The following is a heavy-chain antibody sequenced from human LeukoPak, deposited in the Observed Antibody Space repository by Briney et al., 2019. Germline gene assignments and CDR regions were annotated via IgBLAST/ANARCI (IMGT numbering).Heavy chain of an antibody. J-gene: IGHJ4*02. Sequence: PSETLSLTCTVSGGSISSSSYYWGWIRQPPGKGLEWIGSIYYSGSTYYNPSLKSRVTISVDTSKNQFSLKLSSVTAADTAVYYCARGGYTAMVPFDYWGQGTLVTVSS. CDR1: GGSISSSSYY. V-gene: IGHV4-39*07. D-gene: IGHD5-18*01. CDR2: IYYSGST. CDR3: ARGGYTAMVPFDY.